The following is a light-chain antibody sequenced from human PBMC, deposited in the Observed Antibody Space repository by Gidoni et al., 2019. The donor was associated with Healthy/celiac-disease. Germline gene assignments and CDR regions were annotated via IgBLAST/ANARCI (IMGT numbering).Light chain of an antibody. CDR2: DGS. Sequence: QSALTHPRSVSGSPGQSVTISCTGTSSYVGGYNYVSCYQQPPGKAPKLMIYDGSKRPSVVPDRFSGSKSGNTASLTISGLQADDEADYYCCSYAGSYPYVFGTGTKVTVL. CDR1: SSYVGGYNY. V-gene: IGLV2-11*01. CDR3: CSYAGSYPYV. J-gene: IGLJ1*01.